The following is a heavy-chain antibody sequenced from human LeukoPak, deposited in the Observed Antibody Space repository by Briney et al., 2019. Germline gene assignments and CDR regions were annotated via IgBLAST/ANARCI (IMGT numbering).Heavy chain of an antibody. CDR3: VSGGYTYAH. V-gene: IGHV3-7*01. Sequence: GGSLRLSCAASGFTISGNWMSWVRQAPGKGLEWVANIKQDGSEKHYVDSVKGRFTMSRDNAKNSLYLQMNSLGAEDTAVYYCVSGGYTYAHWGQGTLVTVSS. CDR1: GFTISGNW. CDR2: IKQDGSEK. D-gene: IGHD5-18*01. J-gene: IGHJ4*02.